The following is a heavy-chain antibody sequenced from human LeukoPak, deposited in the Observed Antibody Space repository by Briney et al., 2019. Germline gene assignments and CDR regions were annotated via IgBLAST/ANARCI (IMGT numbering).Heavy chain of an antibody. Sequence: GGSLRLSCAASGFTFSSFGIHWVRQAPGKGLEWVALVSYDGIIKYYADSVKGRFTISRDNSKNTLYLQMNSLRAEDTAVYYCARELWFDPWGQGTLVTVSS. CDR3: ARELWFDP. V-gene: IGHV3-30*03. CDR2: VSYDGIIK. J-gene: IGHJ5*02. CDR1: GFTFSSFG.